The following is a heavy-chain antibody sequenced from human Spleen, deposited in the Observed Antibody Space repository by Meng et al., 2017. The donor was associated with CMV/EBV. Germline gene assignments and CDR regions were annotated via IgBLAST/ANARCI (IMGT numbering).Heavy chain of an antibody. CDR2: INPNTDVT. J-gene: IGHJ4*02. CDR1: GYTFTGYY. D-gene: IGHD3-9*01. CDR3: ARGRLRYFDDFDY. V-gene: IGHV1-2*02. Sequence: ASGYTFTGYYMHWVRQAPGKGLEWMGGINPNTDVTKYAQRFQGRVTMTRDTSISTAYMELSSLRSDDTAVYYCARGRLRYFDDFDYWGQGSLVTVSS.